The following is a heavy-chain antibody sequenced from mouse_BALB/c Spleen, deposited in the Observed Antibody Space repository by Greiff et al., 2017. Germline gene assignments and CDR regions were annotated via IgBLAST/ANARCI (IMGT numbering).Heavy chain of an antibody. V-gene: IGHV5-6-5*01. CDR1: GFTFSSYA. D-gene: IGHD2-2*01. CDR2: ISSGGST. Sequence: VQLKESGGGLVKPGGSLKLSCAASGFTFSSYAMSWVRQTPEKRLEWVASISSGGSTYYPDSVKGRFTISRDNARNILYLQMSSLRSEDTAMYYCARGGGYNWYFDVWGAGTTVTVSS. J-gene: IGHJ1*01. CDR3: ARGGGYNWYFDV.